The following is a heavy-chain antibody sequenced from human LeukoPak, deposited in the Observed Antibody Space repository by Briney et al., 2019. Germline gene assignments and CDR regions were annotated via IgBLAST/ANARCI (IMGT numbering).Heavy chain of an antibody. V-gene: IGHV3-9*01. Sequence: PGGSLRLSCAASGFTFDDYSMHWVRQAPGKGLEWVSGISWNSGSIGYADSVKGRFTISRDNAKNSLYLQMNSLRAEDTALYYCAKDIAARSWKSLPDYWGQGTLVTVSS. CDR1: GFTFDDYS. CDR2: ISWNSGSI. CDR3: AKDIAARSWKSLPDY. J-gene: IGHJ4*02. D-gene: IGHD6-6*01.